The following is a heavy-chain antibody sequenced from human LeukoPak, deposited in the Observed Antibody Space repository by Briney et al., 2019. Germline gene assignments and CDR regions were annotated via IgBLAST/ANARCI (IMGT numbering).Heavy chain of an antibody. Sequence: ASVKVSCKASGYTFTSYAMNWVRQAPGQGLEWMGWINTNTGNPTYAQGFTGRFVFSLDTSVSTAYLQISSLKAEDTAVYYCARDRRGSPISTYYYYYMDVWGKGTTVTVSS. CDR3: ARDRRGSPISTYYYYYMDV. D-gene: IGHD6-13*01. V-gene: IGHV7-4-1*02. J-gene: IGHJ6*03. CDR1: GYTFTSYA. CDR2: INTNTGNP.